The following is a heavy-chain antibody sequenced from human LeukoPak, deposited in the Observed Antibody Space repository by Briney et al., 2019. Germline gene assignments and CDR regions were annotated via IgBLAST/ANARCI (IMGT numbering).Heavy chain of an antibody. D-gene: IGHD3-22*01. CDR1: GFTFSSYA. J-gene: IGHJ4*02. CDR3: AKRVVIRFYFDS. V-gene: IGHV3-23*01. Sequence: PGGSLRLSCAAPGFTFSSYAMSWVRQAPGKGLEWVSGISGSDDSTNYADPAKGRFTISRDNSKNTLYLQMNSLRAEDTAVYYCAKRVVIRFYFDSWGQGTLVTVSS. CDR2: ISGSDDST.